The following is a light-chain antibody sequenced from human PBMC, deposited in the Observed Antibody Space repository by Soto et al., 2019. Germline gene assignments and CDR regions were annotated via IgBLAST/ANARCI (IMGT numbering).Light chain of an antibody. V-gene: IGKV1-5*03. J-gene: IGKJ1*01. CDR1: QSISSW. Sequence: DIQMTQSPSTLSASVGDRVAINCRASQSISSWLAWYQQKPGKAPNLLIYKASSLESGVPSRFSGIGYGTEVTLSISSLQPDDFAAYYCQHYSSYSRTFGQGTKVEVK. CDR2: KAS. CDR3: QHYSSYSRT.